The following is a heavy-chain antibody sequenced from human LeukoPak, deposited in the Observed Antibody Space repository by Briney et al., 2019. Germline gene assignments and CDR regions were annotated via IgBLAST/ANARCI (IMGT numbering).Heavy chain of an antibody. CDR1: GFTFDDYA. CDR2: INSDGSST. V-gene: IGHV3-74*01. D-gene: IGHD2-2*01. J-gene: IGHJ4*02. Sequence: TGGSLRLSCAASGFTFDDYAMHWVRHAPGKGLVWVSRINSDGSSTSYADSVKGRFTISRDNAKNTLYLQMNSLRAEDTAVYYCAKAPLYCSSTSCYYVPDYWGQGTLVTVSS. CDR3: AKAPLYCSSTSCYYVPDY.